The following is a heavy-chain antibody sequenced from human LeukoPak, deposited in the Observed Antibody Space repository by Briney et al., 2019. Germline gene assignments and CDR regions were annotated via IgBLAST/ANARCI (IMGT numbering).Heavy chain of an antibody. J-gene: IGHJ3*02. V-gene: IGHV4-39*07. CDR2: IYYSGST. CDR3: ARSWMFVLRYFDWLNLNAFDI. CDR1: GGSISSSSYY. D-gene: IGHD3-9*01. Sequence: SETLSLTCTVSGGSISSSSYYWGWIRQPPGKGLEWIGSIYYSGSTYYNPSLKSRVTISVDTSKNQFSLKLSSVTAADTAVYYCARSWMFVLRYFDWLNLNAFDIWGQGTMVTVSS.